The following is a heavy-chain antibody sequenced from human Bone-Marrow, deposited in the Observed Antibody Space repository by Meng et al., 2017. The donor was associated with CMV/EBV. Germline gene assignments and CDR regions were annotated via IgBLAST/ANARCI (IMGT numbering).Heavy chain of an antibody. D-gene: IGHD3-10*01. J-gene: IGHJ6*02. V-gene: IGHV1-69*05. Sequence: SVKVSCKASGGTFSSYAISWVRQAPGQGLEWMGGIIPTFGTANYAQKFQGRVTITTDESTSTAYMELSSLRSEDTAVYYCARGAGYYYYYGMDVWGQGTTVTVSS. CDR3: ARGAGYYYYYGMDV. CDR2: IIPTFGTA. CDR1: GGTFSSYA.